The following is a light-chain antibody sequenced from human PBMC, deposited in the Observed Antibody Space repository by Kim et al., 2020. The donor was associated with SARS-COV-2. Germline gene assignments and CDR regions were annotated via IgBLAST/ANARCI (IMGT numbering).Light chain of an antibody. CDR2: DAS. Sequence: IVLTQSPATLSLSPGERATLSFRASQSVSSYLAWYQQKPGQAPRLLIYDASNRATGIPARFSGSGSGTDFTLTISSLEPEGFAVYYCQQRSNWPPPYTVGRRTKLEI. J-gene: IGKJ2*01. V-gene: IGKV3-11*01. CDR1: QSVSSY. CDR3: QQRSNWPPPYT.